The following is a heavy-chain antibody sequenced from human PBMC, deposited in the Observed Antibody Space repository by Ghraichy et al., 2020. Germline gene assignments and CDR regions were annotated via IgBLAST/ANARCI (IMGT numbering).Heavy chain of an antibody. CDR2: ISSSGSTI. J-gene: IGHJ6*02. V-gene: IGHV3-48*03. CDR3: ARVVSYYGMDV. CDR1: GFTFRSYE. Sequence: GSLRLSCAASGFTFRSYEMNWVRQAPGKGLEWVSYISSSGSTIYYADSVKGRFTISRDNAKNSLYLQMNSLRAEDTAVYYCARVVSYYGMDVWGQGTTVTVSS.